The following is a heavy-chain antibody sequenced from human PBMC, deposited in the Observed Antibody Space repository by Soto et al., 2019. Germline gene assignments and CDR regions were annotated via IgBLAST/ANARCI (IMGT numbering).Heavy chain of an antibody. D-gene: IGHD6-19*01. V-gene: IGHV3-30*18. Sequence: GGSLRLSCAASGFTFSSYGMHWVRQAPGKGLEWVAVISYDGSNKYYADSVKGRFTISRDNSKNTLYLQMNSLRAEDTAVYYCAKDIGDSSGWYYSYYYYGMDVWGQGTTVTVS. CDR1: GFTFSSYG. CDR3: AKDIGDSSGWYYSYYYYGMDV. J-gene: IGHJ6*02. CDR2: ISYDGSNK.